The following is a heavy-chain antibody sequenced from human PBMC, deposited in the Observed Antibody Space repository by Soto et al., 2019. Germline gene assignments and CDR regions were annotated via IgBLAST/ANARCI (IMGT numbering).Heavy chain of an antibody. CDR3: AKDLIRGDGYEDPDY. D-gene: IGHD3-10*01. V-gene: IGHV3-23*01. J-gene: IGHJ4*02. Sequence: GWSLRLSCAASGFIFSNYAMFWFRQAPGKGLEWVSTIYAAGSSKYYAGSVKGRFTISRDNSRDTLFLQMDSLRAEDTAIYFCAKDLIRGDGYEDPDYWGQGTLVTVSS. CDR1: GFIFSNYA. CDR2: IYAAGSSK.